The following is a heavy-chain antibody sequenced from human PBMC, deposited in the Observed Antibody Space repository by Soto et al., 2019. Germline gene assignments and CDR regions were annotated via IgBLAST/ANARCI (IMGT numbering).Heavy chain of an antibody. V-gene: IGHV1-69*13. J-gene: IGHJ4*02. Sequence: AASVKVSCKASGGTFSSYAISWVRQAPGQGLEWMGGIIPIFGTANYAQKFQGRVTITADESTSTAYMELSSLRSEDTAVYYCARADYYDSSGYPHYFDYWGQGTLVTVSS. CDR1: GGTFSSYA. CDR3: ARADYYDSSGYPHYFDY. CDR2: IIPIFGTA. D-gene: IGHD3-22*01.